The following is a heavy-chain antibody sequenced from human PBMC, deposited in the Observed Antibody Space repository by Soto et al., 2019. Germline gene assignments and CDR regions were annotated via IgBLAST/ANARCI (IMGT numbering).Heavy chain of an antibody. D-gene: IGHD4-4*01. J-gene: IGHJ4*02. CDR2: VTFDGSHQ. CDR1: GFSFSSHG. CDR3: ARSSISDYRGPFGL. Sequence: PGGSLRLSCAASGFSFSSHGMHWVRQAPGKGLEWVAVVTFDGSHQYYADSVKGRFTISRDTSRNMVYLQMNSLREDDTAISFCARSSISDYRGPFGLWGQGIQVTVSS. V-gene: IGHV3-30*03.